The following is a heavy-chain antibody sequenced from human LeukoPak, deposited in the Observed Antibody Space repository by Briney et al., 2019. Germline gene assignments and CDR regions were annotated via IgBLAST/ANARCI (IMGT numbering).Heavy chain of an antibody. CDR3: AKDQYYDSGDY. V-gene: IGHV3-23*01. CDR1: GFTFSSYA. J-gene: IGHJ4*02. Sequence: PVGSLRLSCAASGFTFSSYAMSWVRQAPGKGLEWVSDISGSGGSTYYADSVKGRFTISRDNSENTLCLQMNSLRAEDTAVYDCAKDQYYDSGDYWGQGTLVTVSS. CDR2: ISGSGGST. D-gene: IGHD3-22*01.